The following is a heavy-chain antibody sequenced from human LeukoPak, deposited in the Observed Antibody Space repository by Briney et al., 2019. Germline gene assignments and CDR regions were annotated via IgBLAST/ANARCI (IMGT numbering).Heavy chain of an antibody. CDR3: ARGRRYSGYDAFGY. J-gene: IGHJ4*02. D-gene: IGHD5-12*01. Sequence: GASVKVSCKASGGTFSNYAISWVRQAPGQGLEWMGWMNPNSGNTGYAQKFQGRVTMTRNTSISTAYMELSSLRSEDTAVYYCARGRRYSGYDAFGYWGQGTLVTVSS. CDR2: MNPNSGNT. V-gene: IGHV1-8*02. CDR1: GGTFSNYA.